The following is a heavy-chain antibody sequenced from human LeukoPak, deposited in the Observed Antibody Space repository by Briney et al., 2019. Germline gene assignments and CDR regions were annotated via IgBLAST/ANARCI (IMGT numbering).Heavy chain of an antibody. CDR3: ARISSLARSSNY. J-gene: IGHJ4*02. CDR2: IYHSGST. Sequence: SETLSLTRAVCRYSLSSGYYWGWIRQRPGKGLEWIGRIYHSGSTYYNPSLKSRVTISADATKNQFSLKLSSATAADTAVYYCARISSLARSSNYWGQGTLVTVSS. D-gene: IGHD3-10*01. CDR1: RYSLSSGYY. V-gene: IGHV4-38-2*01.